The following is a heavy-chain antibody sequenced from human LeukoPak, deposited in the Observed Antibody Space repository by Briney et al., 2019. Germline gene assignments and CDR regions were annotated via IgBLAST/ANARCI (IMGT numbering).Heavy chain of an antibody. CDR1: GGSISSGGYY. CDR3: ARDCSSTSCYVVGAFGI. D-gene: IGHD2-2*01. Sequence: PSQTLSLTCTVSGGSISSGGYYWSWIRQHPGKGLEWIGYIYYSGSTYYNPSLKSRVTISVDTSKNQFSLKLSSVTAADTAVYYCARDCSSTSCYVVGAFGIWGQGTMVTVSS. V-gene: IGHV4-31*03. CDR2: IYYSGST. J-gene: IGHJ3*02.